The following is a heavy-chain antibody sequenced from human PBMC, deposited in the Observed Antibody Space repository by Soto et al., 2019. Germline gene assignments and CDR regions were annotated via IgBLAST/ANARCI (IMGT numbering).Heavy chain of an antibody. CDR1: GGSFSGYC. D-gene: IGHD6-19*01. CDR2: INHSGST. J-gene: IGHJ5*02. Sequence: QVQLQQWGAGLLKPSETLSLTCAVYGGSFSGYCWSWIRQPPGKGLEWIGEINHSGSTNYNPSLKSRVTISVDTSKNQFSLKLSSVTAADTAVYYCARGRGYSSGWYPWGQGTLVTVSS. V-gene: IGHV4-34*01. CDR3: ARGRGYSSGWYP.